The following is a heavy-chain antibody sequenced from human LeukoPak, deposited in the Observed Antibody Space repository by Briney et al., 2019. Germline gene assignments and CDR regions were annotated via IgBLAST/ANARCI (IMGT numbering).Heavy chain of an antibody. V-gene: IGHV1-3*01. CDR3: ARDYEIYYGSGYGMDV. CDR1: GYTFTSYA. D-gene: IGHD3-10*01. J-gene: IGHJ6*02. Sequence: GASVKVSCKASGYTFTSYAMHWVRQAPGQRLEWMGWINAGNGNTKYSQKFQGRVTITRDTSASTAYMELSSLRSEDTAVYYCARDYEIYYGSGYGMDVWGQGTTVTVSS. CDR2: INAGNGNT.